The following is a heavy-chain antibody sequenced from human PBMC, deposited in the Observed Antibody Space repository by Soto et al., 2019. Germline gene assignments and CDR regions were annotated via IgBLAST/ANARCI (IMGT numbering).Heavy chain of an antibody. CDR1: GGSFSGYY. J-gene: IGHJ4*02. V-gene: IGHV4-34*01. CDR3: ARIPSRVVAAIYRYGY. Sequence: ETLSLTCAVYGGSFSGYYWSWIRQPPGKGLEWIGEINHSGSTNYNPSLKSRVTISVDTSKNQFSLKLSSVTAADTAVYYCARIPSRVVAAIYRYGYWGQGTLVTVSS. D-gene: IGHD2-15*01. CDR2: INHSGST.